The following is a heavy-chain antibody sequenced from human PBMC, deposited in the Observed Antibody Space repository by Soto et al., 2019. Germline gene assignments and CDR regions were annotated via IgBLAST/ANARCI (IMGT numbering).Heavy chain of an antibody. J-gene: IGHJ6*02. V-gene: IGHV1-69*06. CDR3: ARGGADPSGLYGMDV. CDR1: GGTFSSYA. Sequence: GASVKVSCKASGGTFSSYAISWVRQAPGQGLEWMGGIIPIFGTAKYAQKFQGRVTITADKSTTTAYMELSSLRSEDTAVYYCARGGADPSGLYGMDVWGQGTTVTVSS. CDR2: IIPIFGTA. D-gene: IGHD7-27*01.